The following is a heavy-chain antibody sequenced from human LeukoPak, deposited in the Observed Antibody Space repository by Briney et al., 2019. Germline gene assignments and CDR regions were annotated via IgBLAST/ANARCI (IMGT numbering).Heavy chain of an antibody. CDR3: ARDVSRGQADDY. Sequence: GASVKVSCKASGYTFTGYYMHWVRQAPGQGLEWMGWINPNSGSTNYAQQFQGRVAMTRDTSISTAYMELSRLRSDDTAVYYCARDVSRGQADDYWGQGTLVTVSS. CDR1: GYTFTGYY. CDR2: INPNSGST. D-gene: IGHD2-2*01. J-gene: IGHJ4*02. V-gene: IGHV1-2*02.